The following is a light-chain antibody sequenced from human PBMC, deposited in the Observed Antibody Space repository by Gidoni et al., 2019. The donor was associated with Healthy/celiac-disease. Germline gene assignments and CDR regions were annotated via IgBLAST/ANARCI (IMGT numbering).Light chain of an antibody. J-gene: IGKJ5*01. CDR2: DAS. CDR3: QQRSNWPPGP. V-gene: IGKV3-11*01. CDR1: QSVSSY. Sequence: EIVLTQSPATLALSPGERATLSCRASQSVSSYLAWYQQKPGQAPRLLIYDASNRATGIPSRFSCRVSGTDFILSICRLEPEDFAFYYGQQRSNWPPGPFGQGPRLEIK.